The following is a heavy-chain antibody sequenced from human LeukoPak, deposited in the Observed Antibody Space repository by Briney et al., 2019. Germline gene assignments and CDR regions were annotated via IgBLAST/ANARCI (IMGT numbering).Heavy chain of an antibody. CDR2: ISYDGSNQ. Sequence: GGPLRLSCAASGFIFSSYGMHWLRQAPGKGLEWVAVISYDGSNQYYADSVKGRFTISRDNSKNTLYLQMNSLRAEHTAVYYCAKDRTGSGSYFYWGQGTLVSVSS. D-gene: IGHD3-10*01. CDR1: GFIFSSYG. V-gene: IGHV3-30*18. J-gene: IGHJ4*02. CDR3: AKDRTGSGSYFY.